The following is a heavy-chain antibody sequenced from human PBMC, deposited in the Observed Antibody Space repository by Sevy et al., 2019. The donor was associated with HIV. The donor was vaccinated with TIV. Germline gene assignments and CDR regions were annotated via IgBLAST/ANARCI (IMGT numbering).Heavy chain of an antibody. Sequence: GGSLRLSCAASGFTFSSYAMHWVRQAPGKGLEWVAVISYDGSNKYYADSVKGRFTISKDNYKNTLYLQMNSLRAEDTAVYYCAREPNSYGYYYYYGMDVWGQGTTVTVSS. D-gene: IGHD5-18*01. J-gene: IGHJ6*02. V-gene: IGHV3-30*04. CDR2: ISYDGSNK. CDR3: AREPNSYGYYYYYGMDV. CDR1: GFTFSSYA.